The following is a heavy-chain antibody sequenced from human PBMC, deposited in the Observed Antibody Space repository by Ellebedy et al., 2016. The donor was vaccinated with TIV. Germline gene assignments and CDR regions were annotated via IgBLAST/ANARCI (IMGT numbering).Heavy chain of an antibody. J-gene: IGHJ6*02. CDR1: GDSLTRFG. CDR3: ACSSWSDYYFYGLDV. Sequence: ASVKVSCKASGDSLTRFGISWVRQAPGQGLEWMGWTSAYNGDTNQAQKFQGKVTMTTDTSAGTAYMELTNLTSDDTAVYYCACSSWSDYYFYGLDVWGQGTTVTVSS. D-gene: IGHD2-8*02. V-gene: IGHV1-18*01. CDR2: TSAYNGDT.